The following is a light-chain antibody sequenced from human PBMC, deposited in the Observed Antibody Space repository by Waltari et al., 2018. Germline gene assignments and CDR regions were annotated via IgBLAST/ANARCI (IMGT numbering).Light chain of an antibody. V-gene: IGKV4-1*01. Sequence: DIVMTQSPDSLAVSLGERATINCKSSQSVLYSSNNKNYLAWYQQKPGQPPKLLIYWASTRESGVPDRFSGSASGTDFTLTISSLHAEDVAVYYCQQYYSTSSTFGQGTKLEIK. CDR3: QQYYSTSST. CDR1: QSVLYSSNNKNY. CDR2: WAS. J-gene: IGKJ2*02.